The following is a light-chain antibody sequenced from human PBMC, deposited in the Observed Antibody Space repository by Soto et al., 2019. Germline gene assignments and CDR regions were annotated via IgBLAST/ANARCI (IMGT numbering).Light chain of an antibody. CDR2: EDT. CDR1: SSDVGSYNL. Sequence: QSALTQPASVSGSPGQSITISCTGTSSDVGSYNLVSWYQQHPGKAPKLMIYEDTERPSGVSNRFSGSKSGNTASLTISGLQAEDDADYYCSSYAGSTTYVVFGGGTQLTVL. V-gene: IGLV2-23*01. CDR3: SSYAGSTTYVV. J-gene: IGLJ2*01.